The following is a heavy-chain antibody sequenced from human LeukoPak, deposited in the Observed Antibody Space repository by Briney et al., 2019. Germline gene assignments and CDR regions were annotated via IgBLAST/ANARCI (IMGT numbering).Heavy chain of an antibody. CDR3: AGTYTNPLYSYGPDY. CDR2: IYYSGST. J-gene: IGHJ4*02. V-gene: IGHV4-31*03. CDR1: GGSISSGGYY. D-gene: IGHD5-18*01. Sequence: SETLSLTCTVSGGSISSGGYYWSWIRQHPGKGLEWIGYIYYSGSTYYNPSLKSRVTISVDTSKNQFSLKLSSVTAADTAVYYCAGTYTNPLYSYGPDYWGQGTLVTVSS.